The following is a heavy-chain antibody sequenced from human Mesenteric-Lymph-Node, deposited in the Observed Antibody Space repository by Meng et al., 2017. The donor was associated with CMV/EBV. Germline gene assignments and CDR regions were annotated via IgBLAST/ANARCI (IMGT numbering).Heavy chain of an antibody. D-gene: IGHD5/OR15-5a*01. J-gene: IGHJ4*02. V-gene: IGHV3-30*02. CDR3: AREVVSIREPYYFDY. CDR2: IRYDGSDK. CDR1: GFPFSNYG. Sequence: GESLKISCAASGFPFSNYGMHWVRQAPGKGLEWVTFIRYDGSDKYYADSVKGRFTISRDNSKNTLYLQMNSLRAEDTAVYYCAREVVSIREPYYFDYCGQGTLVTVSS.